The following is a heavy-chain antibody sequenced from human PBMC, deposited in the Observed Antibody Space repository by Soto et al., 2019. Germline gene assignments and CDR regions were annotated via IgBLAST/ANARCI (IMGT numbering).Heavy chain of an antibody. V-gene: IGHV1-69*13. D-gene: IGHD3-9*01. Sequence: GASVKVSCKAFGGTFSSYAISRVRQAPGQGLEWMGGIIPIFGTANYAQKFQGRVTITADESTSTAYMELSSLRSEDTAVYYCAREYYDILTGSTYYYYGMDVWGQGTTVTVSS. CDR1: GGTFSSYA. J-gene: IGHJ6*02. CDR3: AREYYDILTGSTYYYYGMDV. CDR2: IIPIFGTA.